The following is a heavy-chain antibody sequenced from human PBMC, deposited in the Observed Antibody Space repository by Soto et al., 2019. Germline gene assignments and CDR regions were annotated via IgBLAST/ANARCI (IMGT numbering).Heavy chain of an antibody. Sequence: GGSLRLSCAASGFTYNNYAMSWVRQAPGKVLQWVPTLSGTGETTYYADSVRGRFTISRDNSKNTLSLQMNSLRAEDTAVYYCAKRGARGSSWPFDFWGLGTLGTVSS. CDR3: AKRGARGSSWPFDF. CDR2: LSGTGETT. J-gene: IGHJ4*02. D-gene: IGHD6-13*01. CDR1: GFTYNNYA. V-gene: IGHV3-23*01.